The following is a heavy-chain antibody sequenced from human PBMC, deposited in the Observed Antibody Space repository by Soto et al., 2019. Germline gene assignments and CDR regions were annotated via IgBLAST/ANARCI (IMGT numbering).Heavy chain of an antibody. D-gene: IGHD3-10*01. J-gene: IGHJ4*02. CDR1: GGSISSYY. Sequence: SETLSLTCTVSGGSISSYYWSWIRQPPGKRLEWIGYIYYSGSTNYNPSLKSRVTISVDTSRNQFSLKLSSVTAADTAVYYCARSRTLPSGTVPDRFDYWGQGXLVTVYS. CDR2: IYYSGST. V-gene: IGHV4-59*01. CDR3: ARSRTLPSGTVPDRFDY.